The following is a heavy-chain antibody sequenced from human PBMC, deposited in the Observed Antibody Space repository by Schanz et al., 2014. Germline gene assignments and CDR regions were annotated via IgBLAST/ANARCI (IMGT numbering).Heavy chain of an antibody. CDR3: ARNYGGHSEESDRYGMDV. V-gene: IGHV1-46*01. CDR1: GYTFTSYY. Sequence: QVQLVQSGAEVKKPGASVKVSCKASGYTFTSYYMYWVRQAPGQGLEWMGVINPSGGSTIYAQKFQGRVPMTRETSTSTVYVELSSLRSEDTAVYYCARNYGGHSEESDRYGMDVWGQGTTVTVSS. D-gene: IGHD4-17*01. J-gene: IGHJ6*02. CDR2: INPSGGST.